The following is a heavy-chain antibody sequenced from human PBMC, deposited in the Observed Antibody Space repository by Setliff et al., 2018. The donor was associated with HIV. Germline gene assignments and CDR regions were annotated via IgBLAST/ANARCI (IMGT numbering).Heavy chain of an antibody. D-gene: IGHD6-13*01. J-gene: IGHJ5*02. CDR2: IYFTGSS. V-gene: IGHV4-59*08. CDR1: GGSISTYY. CDR3: ARLRAAGTVHYFDP. Sequence: PSETLSLTCTVSGGSISTYYWSWIRQPPGKGLEWIGSIYFTGSSDNNPSLKSRVTLSVDTSKHQLSLTLTSVTPADTAVYYCARLRAAGTVHYFDPWGQGTQVTVSS.